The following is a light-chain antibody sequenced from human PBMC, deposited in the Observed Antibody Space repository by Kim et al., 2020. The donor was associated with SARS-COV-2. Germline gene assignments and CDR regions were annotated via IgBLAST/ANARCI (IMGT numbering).Light chain of an antibody. J-gene: IGLJ2*01. V-gene: IGLV2-8*01. Sequence: GQSVTISCTGTSSDVVVYNYVSWYQHHPGNAPKLMIYEVSKRPSGVPDRFSGSKSGNTASLTVSGLQAEDEADYYCSSYAGSNNLVFGGGTQLTVL. CDR2: EVS. CDR3: SSYAGSNNLV. CDR1: SSDVVVYNY.